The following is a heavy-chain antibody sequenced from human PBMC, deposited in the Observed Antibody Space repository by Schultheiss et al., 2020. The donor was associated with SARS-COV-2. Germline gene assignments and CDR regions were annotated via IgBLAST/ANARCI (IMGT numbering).Heavy chain of an antibody. Sequence: GGSLRLSCAASGFTFSNAWMNWVRQAPGKGLEWVSAISGSGGSTYYADSMRGRFTISRDNSKNTLYLQMNSLRAEDTAVYYCASGPEGEYQLLWPWFDPWGQGTLVTVSS. D-gene: IGHD2-2*01. V-gene: IGHV3-23*01. CDR1: GFTFSNAW. J-gene: IGHJ5*02. CDR2: ISGSGGST. CDR3: ASGPEGEYQLLWPWFDP.